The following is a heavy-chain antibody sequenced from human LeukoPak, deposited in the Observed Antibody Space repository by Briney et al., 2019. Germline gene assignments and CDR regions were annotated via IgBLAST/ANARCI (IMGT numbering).Heavy chain of an antibody. CDR2: ISFSGNSI. CDR1: GFIFNSYE. V-gene: IGHV3-48*03. D-gene: IGHD4-23*01. CDR3: AKDLLRWSFDY. Sequence: PGGSLRLSCGASGFIFNSYEMNWVRQAPGKGLEWVAFISFSGNSIYYADSVKGRFTISRDNAKNSLYLQMSSLRAEDTAVYYCAKDLLRWSFDYWGQGTLVTVSS. J-gene: IGHJ4*02.